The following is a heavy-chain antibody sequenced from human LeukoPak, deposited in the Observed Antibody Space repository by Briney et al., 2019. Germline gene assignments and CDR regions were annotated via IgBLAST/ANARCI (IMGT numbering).Heavy chain of an antibody. J-gene: IGHJ4*02. D-gene: IGHD1-26*01. V-gene: IGHV1-2*02. CDR1: GYSFTDYY. Sequence: ASVKVSCKASGYSFTDYYMHWVRQAPGQGLEWMGWISPRSGDTSYAQKSQGRVTMTRDTSINTVDMDLSGLTSDDTAVYYCAREVGGGATNYFDYWGQGTLVTVSS. CDR2: ISPRSGDT. CDR3: AREVGGGATNYFDY.